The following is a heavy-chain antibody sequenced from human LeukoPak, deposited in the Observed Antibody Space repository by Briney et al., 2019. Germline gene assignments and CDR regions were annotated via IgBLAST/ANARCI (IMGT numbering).Heavy chain of an antibody. V-gene: IGHV3-20*04. CDR1: GSTFDDYG. D-gene: IGHD5-18*01. CDR3: ARATRGYSYGPSDY. CDR2: INWNGGST. Sequence: GGSLRLSCAASGSTFDDYGMSWVRQAPGKGLEWVSGINWNGGSTGYADSVKGRFTISRDNAKNSLYLQMNSLRAEDTALYYCARATRGYSYGPSDYWGQGTLVTVSS. J-gene: IGHJ4*02.